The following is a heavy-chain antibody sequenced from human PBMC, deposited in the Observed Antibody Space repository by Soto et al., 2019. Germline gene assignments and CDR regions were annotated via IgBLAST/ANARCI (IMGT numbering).Heavy chain of an antibody. D-gene: IGHD6-13*01. J-gene: IGHJ4*02. V-gene: IGHV1-2*04. Sequence: QVQLVQSGAEVKKPGASVKVSCKASGYTFTGYYMHWVRQAPGQGLEWMGWINPNSGGTNYAQNFEGWVTMTRDTSISTAYMELSRLTSDDTAVYYCASGGSSSWTGQQVDYFDYWGQGTLVTVSS. CDR3: ASGGSSSWTGQQVDYFDY. CDR1: GYTFTGYY. CDR2: INPNSGGT.